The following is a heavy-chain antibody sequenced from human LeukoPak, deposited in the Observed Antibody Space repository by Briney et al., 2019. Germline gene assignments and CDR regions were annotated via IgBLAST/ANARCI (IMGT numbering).Heavy chain of an antibody. D-gene: IGHD5-18*01. Sequence: ASVKVSCKASGYTFTGYYMHWVRQAPEQGLEWMGWINPNSGGTNYAQKFQGRVTMTRDTSISTAYMELSRLRSDDTAVYYCASEDVDTAMVTDWGQGTLVTVSS. V-gene: IGHV1-2*02. CDR2: INPNSGGT. J-gene: IGHJ4*02. CDR1: GYTFTGYY. CDR3: ASEDVDTAMVTD.